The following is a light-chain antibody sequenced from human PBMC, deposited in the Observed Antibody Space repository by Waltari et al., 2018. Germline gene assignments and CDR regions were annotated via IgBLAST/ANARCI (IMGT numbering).Light chain of an antibody. Sequence: QSALTQPRSVSGSPGQSVTISCAGTSNDVGNYNYVSWYQQHPGKAPKLMITDVNKRPSWVPDRFSGSKSGNTASLTISGLQTEDEADYYCCSYAGSYTWVFGGGTKLTVL. CDR3: CSYAGSYTWV. CDR1: SNDVGNYNY. V-gene: IGLV2-11*01. J-gene: IGLJ3*02. CDR2: DVN.